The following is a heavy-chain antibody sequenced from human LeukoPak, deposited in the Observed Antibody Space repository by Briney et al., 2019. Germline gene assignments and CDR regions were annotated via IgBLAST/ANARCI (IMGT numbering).Heavy chain of an antibody. CDR2: ISPSGSGT. D-gene: IGHD3-10*01. V-gene: IGHV3-23*01. J-gene: IGHJ4*02. CDR1: RFTFSSYA. Sequence: GGSLRLSCAAPRFTFSSYAMSWVRQAPGRGLEWVSTISPSGSGTYYADSVRVRFIISRDDSKSTLYLQMNSLRAEDTAVYYCATDRASGIPRFDFWGQGALVTVSS. CDR3: ATDRASGIPRFDF.